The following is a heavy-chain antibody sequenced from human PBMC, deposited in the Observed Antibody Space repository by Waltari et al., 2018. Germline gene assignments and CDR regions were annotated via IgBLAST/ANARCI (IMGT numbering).Heavy chain of an antibody. V-gene: IGHV1-8*01. CDR2: MNPNSGNT. CDR1: GYTFTSYD. CDR3: ARGHAVGANVPLDAFDI. J-gene: IGHJ3*02. Sequence: QVQLVQSGAEVKKPGASVKVSCKASGYTFTSYDINWVRQPTGQGLEWMGWMNPNSGNTGYAQKFQGRVTMTRNTSISTAYMELSSLRSEDTAVYYCARGHAVGANVPLDAFDIWGQGTMVTVSS. D-gene: IGHD1-26*01.